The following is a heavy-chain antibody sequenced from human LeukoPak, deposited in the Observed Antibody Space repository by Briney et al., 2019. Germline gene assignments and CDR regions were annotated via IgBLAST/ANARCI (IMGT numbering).Heavy chain of an antibody. CDR3: ARGWGDIHRPHFAY. D-gene: IGHD3-16*01. CDR2: INPNSGGT. V-gene: IGHV1-2*02. CDR1: GYTFTGFY. Sequence: GASVKVSCKASGYTFTGFYLHWVRQAPGQGLEWMGCINPNSGGTNSAQKFQDRVTMTTDTSISTAYMDLTRLKYDDTAVYYCARGWGDIHRPHFAYWGQGTLVTVAS. J-gene: IGHJ4*02.